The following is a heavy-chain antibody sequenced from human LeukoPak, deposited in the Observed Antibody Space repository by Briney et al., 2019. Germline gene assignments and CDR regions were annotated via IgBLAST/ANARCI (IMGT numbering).Heavy chain of an antibody. CDR2: IYYSGST. D-gene: IGHD3-22*01. CDR3: ARDDYYDSSAYSGIDY. J-gene: IGHJ4*02. V-gene: IGHV4-61*01. CDR1: GGSLSSGSYY. Sequence: KPSETLSLTCTVSGGSLSSGSYYWTWIRQPPGKGLEWIAYIYYSGSTNYNPSLKSRATISVDTSKNQFSLKLSSVTAADTAVYYCARDDYYDSSAYSGIDYWGQGTLVTVSS.